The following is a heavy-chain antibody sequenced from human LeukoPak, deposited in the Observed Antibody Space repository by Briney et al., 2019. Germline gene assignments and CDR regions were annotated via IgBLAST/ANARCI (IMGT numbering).Heavy chain of an antibody. Sequence: PSETLSLTCTVSGGSISSYYWSWVRQPPGKGLEWIGYIYYSGSTNYNPSLKSRVPISVDTSNTQFSLKLSSVTAADTAVYYCAREGSSGWYRDAFDIWGQGTMVTVSS. CDR2: IYYSGST. CDR3: AREGSSGWYRDAFDI. D-gene: IGHD6-19*01. J-gene: IGHJ3*02. V-gene: IGHV4-59*01. CDR1: GGSISSYY.